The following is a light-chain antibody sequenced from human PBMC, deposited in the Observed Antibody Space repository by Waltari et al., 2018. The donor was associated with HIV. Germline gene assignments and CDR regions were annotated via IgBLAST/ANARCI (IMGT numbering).Light chain of an antibody. J-gene: IGLJ1*01. V-gene: IGLV2-8*01. CDR1: SSDVGGYNS. Sequence: QSALTQPPSASGSPGQSVTISCTGTSSDVGGYNSVSWYQQHPGKVPKLMIYEFTKRPSGVPERFLGAKSGNTASLTVSGLQAEDEADYYCSSYAGSSHVFGTGTKVTVL. CDR3: SSYAGSSHV. CDR2: EFT.